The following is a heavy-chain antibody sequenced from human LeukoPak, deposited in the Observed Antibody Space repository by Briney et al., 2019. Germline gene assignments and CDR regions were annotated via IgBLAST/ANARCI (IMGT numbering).Heavy chain of an antibody. CDR3: SRRRGGFCRSSTCSYFDY. CDR1: GFTFGDYS. V-gene: IGHV3-49*03. Sequence: GGSLRLSCTASGFTFGDYSMSWFRQAPGRGLEWVAFIRSKAYGGTREYGAPVKARFTISRDDSKSIAYLQMNSLKTEDTAVYYCSRRRGGFCRSSTCSYFDYWGQGTLVTVSS. CDR2: IRSKAYGGTR. J-gene: IGHJ4*02. D-gene: IGHD2-2*01.